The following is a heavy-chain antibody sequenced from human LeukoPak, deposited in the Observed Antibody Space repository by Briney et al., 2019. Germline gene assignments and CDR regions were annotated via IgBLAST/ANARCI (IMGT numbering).Heavy chain of an antibody. CDR3: ARDYFAYSGSYRHFYGMDV. D-gene: IGHD1-26*01. Sequence: RSETLSLTCTVSGGSISSYYWSWIRQPPGKGLEWIGYIYYSGSTNYNPSLKSRVTISVDTSKNQLSLKLSSVTAADTAVYYCARDYFAYSGSYRHFYGMDVWGHGTTVTVSS. J-gene: IGHJ6*02. CDR2: IYYSGST. V-gene: IGHV4-59*01. CDR1: GGSISSYY.